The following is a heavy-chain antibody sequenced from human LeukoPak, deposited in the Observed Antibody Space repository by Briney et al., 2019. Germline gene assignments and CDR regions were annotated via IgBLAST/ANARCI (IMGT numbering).Heavy chain of an antibody. CDR3: GVFDAFDI. Sequence: SETLSLTCTVSGGSITSYYLSWIRQPPGKGLEWIGSIYYSGSTYYNPSLKSRVTISVDTSKNQFSLKLSSVTAADTAVYYCGVFDAFDIWGQGTMVTVSS. V-gene: IGHV4-59*05. J-gene: IGHJ3*02. CDR2: IYYSGST. CDR1: GGSITSYY.